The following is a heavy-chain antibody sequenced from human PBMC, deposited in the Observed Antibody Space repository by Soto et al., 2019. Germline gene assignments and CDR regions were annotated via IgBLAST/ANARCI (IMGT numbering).Heavy chain of an antibody. Sequence: QVQLVQSGAEVKKPGSSVKVSCKASGGTFSSYAISWVRQAPGQGLEWMGWIIPIFGTANYAQKCQGRVTITADESTSTAYMELSSLSTEDTAVYYWAKKIASAGIDWFDPWGQGTLVTVSS. D-gene: IGHD6-13*01. CDR2: IIPIFGTA. J-gene: IGHJ5*02. CDR1: GGTFSSYA. V-gene: IGHV1-69*12. CDR3: AKKIASAGIDWFDP.